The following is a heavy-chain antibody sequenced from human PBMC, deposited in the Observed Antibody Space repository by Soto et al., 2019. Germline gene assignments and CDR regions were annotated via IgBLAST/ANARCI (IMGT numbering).Heavy chain of an antibody. V-gene: IGHV3-13*01. Sequence: GGSLRLSCAASGFTFSSYDMHWVRQATGKGLEWVSAIGTAGDTYYPGSVKGRFTISRENAKNSLYLQMNSLRAGDTAVYYCARGGRYCSGGSCFNWFDPWGQGTLVTVSS. CDR3: ARGGRYCSGGSCFNWFDP. CDR1: GFTFSSYD. D-gene: IGHD2-15*01. CDR2: IGTAGDT. J-gene: IGHJ5*02.